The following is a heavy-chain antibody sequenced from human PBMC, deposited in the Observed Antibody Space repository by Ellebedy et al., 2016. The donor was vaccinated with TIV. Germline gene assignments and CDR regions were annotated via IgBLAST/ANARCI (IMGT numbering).Heavy chain of an antibody. V-gene: IGHV3-23*01. Sequence: GESLKISXAASGFTFRNYGMSWVRQAPGTGLEWVSAISGSGGNTYYADSVKGRFTISRDNSKNTLYLQMNSLRAEDTAVYYCAKVSGPYCGSTTCYFDYWGQGTLVTVSS. CDR3: AKVSGPYCGSTTCYFDY. CDR2: ISGSGGNT. CDR1: GFTFRNYG. D-gene: IGHD2-2*01. J-gene: IGHJ4*02.